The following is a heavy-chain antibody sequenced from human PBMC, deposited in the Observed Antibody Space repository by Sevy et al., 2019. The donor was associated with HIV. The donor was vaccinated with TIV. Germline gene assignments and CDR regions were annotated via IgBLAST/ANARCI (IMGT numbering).Heavy chain of an antibody. CDR1: GFTFSSYG. CDR3: AIISNYDFWSGYYNAHYYYGMDV. V-gene: IGHV3-30*02. CDR2: IRYDGSNK. J-gene: IGHJ6*02. Sequence: GGSLRLSCAASGFTFSSYGMHWVRQAPGKWLEWVAFIRYDGSNKYYADSVKGRFTISRDNSKNTLYLQMNSLRAEDTAVYYCAIISNYDFWSGYYNAHYYYGMDVWGQGTTVTVSS. D-gene: IGHD3-3*01.